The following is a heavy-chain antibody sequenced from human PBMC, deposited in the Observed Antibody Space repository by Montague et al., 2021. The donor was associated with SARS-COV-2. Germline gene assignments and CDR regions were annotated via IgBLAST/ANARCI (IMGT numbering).Heavy chain of an antibody. CDR1: GGSFSGYY. CDR3: ARGGRSAWGVTVSAELDY. D-gene: IGHD3-10*01. V-gene: IGHV4-34*01. J-gene: IGHJ4*02. CDR2: INQSGRT. Sequence: SETLSLTCAAYGGSFSGYYWSWIRQPPEKGLEWIGEINQSGRTNNNRSLKSRVIISVDTSKNQFSLKLSSVTAADTAVYYCARGGRSAWGVTVSAELDYWGQGILVIVSS.